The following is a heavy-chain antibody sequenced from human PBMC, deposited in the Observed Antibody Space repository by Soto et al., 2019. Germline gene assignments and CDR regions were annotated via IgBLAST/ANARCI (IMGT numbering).Heavy chain of an antibody. Sequence: VQLVESGGGLVQPGGSLRLSCAASGFTFISYSMNWVRQAPGKGLEWVSYISSSSSTIYYADSVKGRFTISRDNAKNSLYLQMNSLRAEDTAVYYCARHPERIAEIGWFDPWGQGTLVTVSS. D-gene: IGHD6-13*01. CDR2: ISSSSSTI. V-gene: IGHV3-48*01. CDR1: GFTFISYS. CDR3: ARHPERIAEIGWFDP. J-gene: IGHJ5*02.